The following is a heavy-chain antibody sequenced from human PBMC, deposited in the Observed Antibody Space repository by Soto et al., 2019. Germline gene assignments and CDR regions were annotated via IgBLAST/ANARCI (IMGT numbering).Heavy chain of an antibody. V-gene: IGHV3-20*04. Sequence: GGSLRLSCAASGFTFDDYGMRWVRRAPGKGLEWVSGLNRKGGSTGYADSVKGRFTISRDTATNSLYLQMNSLRAEDTALYFCARAPHGSTWLASWGQGTLVTVSS. J-gene: IGHJ4*02. CDR1: GFTFDDYG. CDR2: LNRKGGST. CDR3: ARAPHGSTWLAS. D-gene: IGHD6-13*01.